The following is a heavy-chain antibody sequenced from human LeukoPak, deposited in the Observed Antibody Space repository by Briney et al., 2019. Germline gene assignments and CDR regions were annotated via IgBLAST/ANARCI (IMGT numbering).Heavy chain of an antibody. Sequence: GGSLRLSCAASGFTFSSYWMSWVRQAPGKGLEWVANIKQDGSEKYYVDSVKGRFTISRDNAKNSLYLQMNSLRAEDTAVYYCARDLYEGIVVVPAGFSPWGQGTLVTVSS. CDR2: IKQDGSEK. D-gene: IGHD2-2*01. CDR1: GFTFSSYW. V-gene: IGHV3-7*01. J-gene: IGHJ5*02. CDR3: ARDLYEGIVVVPAGFSP.